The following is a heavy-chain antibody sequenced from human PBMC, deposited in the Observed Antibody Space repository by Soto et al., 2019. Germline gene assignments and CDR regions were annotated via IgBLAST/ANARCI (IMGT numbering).Heavy chain of an antibody. D-gene: IGHD2-2*02. CDR1: GFTFSSYS. J-gene: IGHJ4*02. CDR2: ISSSSSTI. Sequence: GGSLRLSCAASGFTFSSYSMNWVRQAPGKGLEWVSYISSSSSTIYYADSVKGRFTISRDNAKNSLYLQMNSLRAEDTAVYYCARPISDIVVVPAAIDYWGQGTLVTVSS. CDR3: ARPISDIVVVPAAIDY. V-gene: IGHV3-48*01.